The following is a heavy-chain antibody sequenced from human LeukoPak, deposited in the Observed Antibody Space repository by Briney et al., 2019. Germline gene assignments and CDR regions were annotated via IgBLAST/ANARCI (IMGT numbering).Heavy chain of an antibody. V-gene: IGHV4-39*07. CDR2: IYYSGST. CDR3: ARGRPYDFWSGYYPGLPQNNDY. J-gene: IGHJ4*02. D-gene: IGHD3-3*01. CDR1: GGSISSSSYY. Sequence: SETLSLTCTVSGGSISSSSYYWGWIRQPPGKGLEWIGSIYYSGSTYYNPSLKSRVTISVDTSKNQFSLKLSSVTAADTAVYYCARGRPYDFWSGYYPGLPQNNDYWGQGTLVTVSS.